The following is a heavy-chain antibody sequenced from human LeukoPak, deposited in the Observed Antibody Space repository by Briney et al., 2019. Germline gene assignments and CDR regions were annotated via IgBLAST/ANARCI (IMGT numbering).Heavy chain of an antibody. V-gene: IGHV4-30-2*01. D-gene: IGHD3-10*01. Sequence: LQTPFLTRTFSGGSISSDGLYWSWVRQPPRKDPGWIGHIPHSGSTHYNSSLKSRVTISMDRSKNQFSLKLNSVTAADTAVYYCASPMPFMVRGLHGIDGFDVWGQGTMVTVSS. CDR3: ASPMPFMVRGLHGIDGFDV. CDR1: GGSISSDGLY. CDR2: IPHSGST. J-gene: IGHJ3*01.